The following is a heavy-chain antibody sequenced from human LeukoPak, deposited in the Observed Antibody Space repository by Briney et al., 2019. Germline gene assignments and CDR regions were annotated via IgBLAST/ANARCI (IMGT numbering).Heavy chain of an antibody. CDR1: GGSLSSYY. Sequence: SETLSLTCTVSGGSLSSYYWSWIRQPPGKGLEWIGYIYYSGSTNYNPSLKSRVTISVDTSKNQFSLKLSSVTAADTAVYYCARDSDADYSSSWYRGEPRYNWFDPWGQGTLVTVSS. V-gene: IGHV4-59*01. CDR2: IYYSGST. J-gene: IGHJ5*02. CDR3: ARDSDADYSSSWYRGEPRYNWFDP. D-gene: IGHD6-13*01.